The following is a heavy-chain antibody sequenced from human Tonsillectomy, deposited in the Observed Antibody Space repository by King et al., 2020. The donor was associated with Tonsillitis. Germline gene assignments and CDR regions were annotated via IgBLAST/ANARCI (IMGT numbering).Heavy chain of an antibody. CDR1: GFTFGDYA. CDR2: IRSKAYGGTT. D-gene: IGHD2-2*01. Sequence: VQLVESGGALVQPGQSLRLSCTASGFTFGDYAISWVRQAPGEGLEWLGFIRSKAYGGTTECAASVQGRFTISRDDSKSIAYLQMNSLKTKDTAVYYCTRAPAGPNKNDYWGQGTLVTVSS. CDR3: TRAPAGPNKNDY. V-gene: IGHV3-49*04. J-gene: IGHJ4*02.